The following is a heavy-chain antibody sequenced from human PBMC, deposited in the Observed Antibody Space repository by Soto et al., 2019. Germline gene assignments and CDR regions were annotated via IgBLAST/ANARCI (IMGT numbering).Heavy chain of an antibody. CDR3: ARTAAAGKYYYGMDV. J-gene: IGHJ6*04. D-gene: IGHD6-13*01. CDR1: GYSFTNYW. CDR2: IYPGDSDT. V-gene: IGHV5-51*01. Sequence: GESLKISCKGSGYSFTNYWIGWVRQMSGKGLEWMGIIYPGDSDTRYSPSFQGQVTISADKSISTAYLQWSSLKASDTAMYYCARTAAAGKYYYGMDVWGKGTTVTVSS.